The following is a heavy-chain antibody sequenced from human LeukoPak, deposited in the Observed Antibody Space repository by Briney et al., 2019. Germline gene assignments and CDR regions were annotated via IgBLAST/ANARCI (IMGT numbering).Heavy chain of an antibody. J-gene: IGHJ5*02. CDR1: GYTFTGYY. CDR2: INPNSGGT. V-gene: IGHV1-2*06. Sequence: GASVKVSCKASGYTFTGYYMHWVRQAPGQGLEWMGRINPNSGGTNYAQKFQGRVTMTRDTSISTAYMELSSLRSEDTAVYYCARGRYCSGGSCYHENWFDPWGQGTLVTVSS. D-gene: IGHD2-15*01. CDR3: ARGRYCSGGSCYHENWFDP.